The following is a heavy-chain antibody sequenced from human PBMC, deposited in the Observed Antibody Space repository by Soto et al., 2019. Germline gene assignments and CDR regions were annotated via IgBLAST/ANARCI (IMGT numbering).Heavy chain of an antibody. CDR1: GGSISSYY. Sequence: SETLSLTCTVSGGSISSYYWSWIRQPPGKGLEWIGYIYYSGSTNYNPSLKSRVTISVDTSKNQFSLKLSSVTAADTAVYYCARDSLSDRYYYYMDVWGKGTTVTVSS. V-gene: IGHV4-59*01. CDR2: IYYSGST. CDR3: ARDSLSDRYYYYMDV. J-gene: IGHJ6*03. D-gene: IGHD2-21*02.